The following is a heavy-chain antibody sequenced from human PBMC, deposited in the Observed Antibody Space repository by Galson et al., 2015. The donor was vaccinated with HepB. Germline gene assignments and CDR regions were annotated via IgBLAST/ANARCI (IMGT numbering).Heavy chain of an antibody. V-gene: IGHV4-31*03. Sequence: LSLTCTVSGSSISSGGYYWSWIRQHPGKGLEWIWYSYYSGSTYYNPSLKSRVTISVDTSKNQFYLKLSSVTAADTAVYYCASQETVTTYRFDHWGQGTLVTVSS. J-gene: IGHJ5*02. CDR2: SYYSGST. D-gene: IGHD4-17*01. CDR1: GSSISSGGYY. CDR3: ASQETVTTYRFDH.